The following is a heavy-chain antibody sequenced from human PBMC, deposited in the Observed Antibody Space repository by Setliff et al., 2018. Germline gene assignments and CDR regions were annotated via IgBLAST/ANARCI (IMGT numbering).Heavy chain of an antibody. Sequence: SETLSLTCAVSGVSINSLTWWSWVRQTPGKGFEWIGEIYHDGNSNFAPSVHYSPSLKSRATIFVDTSKNRFSLNLTSVTAADTAVYFCATSGFCSSGSCYSFDDWGQGALVTVSS. V-gene: IGHV4-4*02. CDR2: IYHDGNS. CDR1: GVSINSLTW. D-gene: IGHD2-15*01. CDR3: ATSGFCSSGSCYSFDD. J-gene: IGHJ4*02.